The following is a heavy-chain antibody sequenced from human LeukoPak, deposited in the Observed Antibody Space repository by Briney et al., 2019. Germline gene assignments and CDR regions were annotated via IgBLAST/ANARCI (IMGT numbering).Heavy chain of an antibody. D-gene: IGHD2-2*01. V-gene: IGHV4-4*07. CDR3: ARAGYCSSTSCHLFRLHYYYYYMDV. Sequence: SETLSLTCTVSGGSISSYYWSWIRQPAGKGLEWIGRIYTSGSTNYNPSLKSRVTMSVDTSKNQFPLKLSSVTAADTAVYYCARAGYCSSTSCHLFRLHYYYYYMDVWGKGTTVTVSS. CDR2: IYTSGST. J-gene: IGHJ6*03. CDR1: GGSISSYY.